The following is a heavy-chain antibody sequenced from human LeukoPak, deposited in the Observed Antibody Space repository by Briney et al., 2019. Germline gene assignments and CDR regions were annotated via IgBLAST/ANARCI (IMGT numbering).Heavy chain of an antibody. V-gene: IGHV1-18*01. CDR1: GYTFNNYA. J-gene: IGHJ4*02. CDR3: ASGYCSPATCRPGDY. CDR2: ISAVNGHT. Sequence: GASVTVSCRASGYTFNNYAFSWVRQAPGQGLEWVGWISAVNGHTNYAQKLQGRVTVTTDTSATTAYLELTSLRSDDTAIYYCASGYCSPATCRPGDYWGQGTLVTVPS. D-gene: IGHD2-2*03.